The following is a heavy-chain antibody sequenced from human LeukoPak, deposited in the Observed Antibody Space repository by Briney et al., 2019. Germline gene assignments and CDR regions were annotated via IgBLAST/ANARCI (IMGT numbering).Heavy chain of an antibody. CDR3: ARDLMVRGGIFAFDI. J-gene: IGHJ3*02. Sequence: SVKVSCKASGGTFSSYAIRWVRQAPGQGLEWMGGIIPIFGTANYAQKFQGRVTITTDESTSTAYMELSSLRSEDTAVYYCARDLMVRGGIFAFDIWGQGTLVTVSS. CDR2: IIPIFGTA. D-gene: IGHD3-10*01. CDR1: GGTFSSYA. V-gene: IGHV1-69*05.